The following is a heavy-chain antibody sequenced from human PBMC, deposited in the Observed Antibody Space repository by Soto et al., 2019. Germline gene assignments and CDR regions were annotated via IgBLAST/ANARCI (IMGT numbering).Heavy chain of an antibody. D-gene: IGHD2-21*02. CDR3: AKPPDYCGGDCYVASGAFDI. CDR1: GFTFSSYA. CDR2: ISGSGGST. J-gene: IGHJ3*02. V-gene: IGHV3-23*01. Sequence: GGSLRLSCAASGFTFSSYAMSWVRQAPGKGLEWVSAISGSGGSTYYADSVKGRFTISRDNSKNTLYLQMNSLRAEDTAVYYCAKPPDYCGGDCYVASGAFDIWGQGTMVTVSS.